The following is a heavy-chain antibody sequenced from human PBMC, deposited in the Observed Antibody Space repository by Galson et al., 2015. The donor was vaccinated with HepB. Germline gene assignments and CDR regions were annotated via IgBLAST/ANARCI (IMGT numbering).Heavy chain of an antibody. CDR1: GGTFSSYA. J-gene: IGHJ3*02. Sequence: SVKVSCKASGGTFSSYAISWVRQAPGQGLEWMGGIIPIFGTANYAQKFQGRVTITVDESTSTAYMEPSSLRSEDTAVYYCARDYCSSTSCYGGAFDIWGQGTMVTVSS. V-gene: IGHV1-69*13. CDR3: ARDYCSSTSCYGGAFDI. CDR2: IIPIFGTA. D-gene: IGHD2-2*01.